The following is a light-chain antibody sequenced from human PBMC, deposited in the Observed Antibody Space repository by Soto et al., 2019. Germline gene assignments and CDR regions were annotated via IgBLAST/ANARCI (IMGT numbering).Light chain of an antibody. CDR1: RSDVGGYNL. Sequence: QSALTQPASVSGSPGQSITISCTGTRSDVGGYNLVSWYQHHPGKAPKLMIYEGSKRPSGVSNRFSGSKSGNTASLTISGLQADDEADYYCCSYTDSSTSVVFGGGTKLTVL. CDR2: EGS. J-gene: IGLJ2*01. V-gene: IGLV2-23*01. CDR3: CSYTDSSTSVV.